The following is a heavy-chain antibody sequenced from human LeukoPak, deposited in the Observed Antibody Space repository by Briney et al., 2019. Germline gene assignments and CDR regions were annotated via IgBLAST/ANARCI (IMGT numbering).Heavy chain of an antibody. J-gene: IGHJ4*02. CDR2: ITSTSSAT. CDR3: ARDLGF. D-gene: IGHD3-16*01. V-gene: IGHV3-48*02. Sequence: GGSLRLSCAASGFTFSSYEMNWVRQAPGKGLEWVSFITSTSSATNYADSVRGRFTISRDNAKNSLYLQMNSLRDEDTAVYYCARDLGFWGQGTLVTVSS. CDR1: GFTFSSYE.